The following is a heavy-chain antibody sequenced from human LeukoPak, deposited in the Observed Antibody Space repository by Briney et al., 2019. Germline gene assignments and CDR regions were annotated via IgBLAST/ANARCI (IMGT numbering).Heavy chain of an antibody. CDR2: IIPIFGTA. J-gene: IGHJ6*02. Sequence: SVKVSCKASGGTFSSYAISWVRQAPGQGLEWMGGIIPIFGTANYAQKFQGRVTITADKSTSTAYMELSSLRSEDTAVYYCARDSHAMVRGVYGMDVWGQGTTVTVSS. V-gene: IGHV1-69*06. CDR3: ARDSHAMVRGVYGMDV. D-gene: IGHD3-10*01. CDR1: GGTFSSYA.